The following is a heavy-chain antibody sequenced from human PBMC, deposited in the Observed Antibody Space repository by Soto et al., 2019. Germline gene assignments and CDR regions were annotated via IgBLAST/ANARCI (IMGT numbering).Heavy chain of an antibody. V-gene: IGHV1-69*01. Sequence: QVQLVQSGAEVKKPGSSVKVSCKASGGTFSSYAISWVRQAPGQGLEWMGGIIPIFGTANYAQKFQGRVTITADESTSTAYMELSSLRSEDTAVYYCASPRIPYYDSSGYYLYYFDYWGQGNLVTVSS. CDR1: GGTFSSYA. J-gene: IGHJ4*02. CDR3: ASPRIPYYDSSGYYLYYFDY. CDR2: IIPIFGTA. D-gene: IGHD3-22*01.